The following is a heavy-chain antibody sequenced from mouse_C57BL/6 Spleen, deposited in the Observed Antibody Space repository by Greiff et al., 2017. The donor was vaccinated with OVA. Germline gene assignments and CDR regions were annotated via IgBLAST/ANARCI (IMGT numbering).Heavy chain of an antibody. Sequence: QVQLQQPGAELVKPGASVKLSCKASGYTFTSYWMQWVNQRPGQGLEWIGEIDPSDSYTNYNQKFKGKATLTVDTSSSTAYMQLSSLTSEDSAVYYCARSNYGYFDVWGTGTTVTVSS. D-gene: IGHD2-5*01. J-gene: IGHJ1*03. V-gene: IGHV1-50*01. CDR1: GYTFTSYW. CDR3: ARSNYGYFDV. CDR2: IDPSDSYT.